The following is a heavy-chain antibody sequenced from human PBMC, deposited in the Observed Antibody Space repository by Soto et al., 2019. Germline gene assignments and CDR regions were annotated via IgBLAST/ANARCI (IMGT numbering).Heavy chain of an antibody. V-gene: IGHV3-30*03. CDR3: VSSSWLMGWFDP. CDR1: GFTFISYG. CDR2: ISYDGSNK. Sequence: WGSLRLSCAASGFTFISYGIHFVRQAPGKWLEWVAVISYDGSNKYYADSVKGRFTISRDNSKNTLYLQMNSLRAEDTAVYYCVSSSWLMGWFDPWGQGTLVTVSS. D-gene: IGHD6-13*01. J-gene: IGHJ5*02.